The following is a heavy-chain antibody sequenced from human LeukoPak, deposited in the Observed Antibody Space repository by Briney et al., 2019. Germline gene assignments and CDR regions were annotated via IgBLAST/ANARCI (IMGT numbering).Heavy chain of an antibody. CDR1: GFTFSSYA. Sequence: GGPLRLSCVASGFTFSSYAMSWVRQAPGKGLEWVSSIFGSGSTTYYADSVKGRFTSSRDNSKNTLYLQMNSLRAEDTAVYYCAKDLVATIGNLDYWGQGTLVTVSS. D-gene: IGHD5-12*01. J-gene: IGHJ4*02. CDR2: IFGSGSTT. V-gene: IGHV3-23*01. CDR3: AKDLVATIGNLDY.